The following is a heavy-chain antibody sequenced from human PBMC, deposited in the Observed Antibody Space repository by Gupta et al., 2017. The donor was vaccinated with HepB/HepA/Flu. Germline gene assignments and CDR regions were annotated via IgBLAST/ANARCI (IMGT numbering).Heavy chain of an antibody. D-gene: IGHD6-6*01. J-gene: IGHJ5*02. Sequence: QVQLQESGPGLVKPSETLSLTCTVAGGSISSYYWSWIRQPPGKGLEWIGYIYYSGSTNCNPSLKSRVTISVDTSKNQFSLKLSSVTAADTAVYYCAREYSSLFNWFDPWGQGTLVTVSS. CDR3: AREYSSLFNWFDP. V-gene: IGHV4-59*01. CDR1: GGSISSYY. CDR2: IYYSGST.